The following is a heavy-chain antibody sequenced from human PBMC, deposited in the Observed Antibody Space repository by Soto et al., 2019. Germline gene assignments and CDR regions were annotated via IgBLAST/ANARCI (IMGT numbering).Heavy chain of an antibody. V-gene: IGHV4-34*01. CDR2: INHSGST. J-gene: IGHJ4*02. D-gene: IGHD7-27*01. CDR1: GGSFSGYY. CDR3: AREARTGENDY. Sequence: QVQLQQWGAGLLKPSETLSLTCAVYGGSFSGYYWSWIRQPPGKGLEWIGEINHSGSTNYNPSLKSRVTISVDTSKNQFSLKLSSVTAADTAVYYCAREARTGENDYWGQGTLVTVSS.